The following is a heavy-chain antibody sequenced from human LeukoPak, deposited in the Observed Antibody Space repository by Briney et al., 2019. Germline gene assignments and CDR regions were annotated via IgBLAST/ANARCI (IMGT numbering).Heavy chain of an antibody. J-gene: IGHJ4*02. CDR1: GFSLTTNGMR. D-gene: IGHD2-15*01. Sequence: SGPKLVNPTQTLTLTCTFSGFSLTTNGMRVSWIRQTPGKALEWLARIDWDDNKFYSTSLKTRLTISKDTSRNQVVLTMTNMDPVDTATYYCARTPRGTCYDYWGQGTLVTVSS. CDR2: IDWDDNK. V-gene: IGHV2-70*04. CDR3: ARTPRGTCYDY.